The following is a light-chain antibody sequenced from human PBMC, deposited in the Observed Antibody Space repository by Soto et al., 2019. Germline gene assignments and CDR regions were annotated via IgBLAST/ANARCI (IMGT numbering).Light chain of an antibody. CDR1: QSISSY. Sequence: DLQMTQSPSFLSASVGDRVTITCRASQSISSYLNWYQQKPGKAPKLLIYAASSLQSGVPSRFSGSGSGTDFTLTISSLQPEDFATYYCQQSYSTPRTFGQGTKVEIK. V-gene: IGKV1-39*01. J-gene: IGKJ1*01. CDR2: AAS. CDR3: QQSYSTPRT.